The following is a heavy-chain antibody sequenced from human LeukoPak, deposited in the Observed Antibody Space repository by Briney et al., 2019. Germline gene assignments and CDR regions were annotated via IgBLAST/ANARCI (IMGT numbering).Heavy chain of an antibody. J-gene: IGHJ4*02. CDR2: ISYDGSNK. V-gene: IGHV3-30*19. Sequence: GGSLRLSCGASGFTFSDYGMHWVRQAPGKGLEWVAVISYDGSNKYYADSGKGRFTISRDNSKNTLYLQMNSLRAEDTAVYYCTAKRTYYYDSSGYYHDWGQGTLVTVSS. D-gene: IGHD3-22*01. CDR3: TAKRTYYYDSSGYYHD. CDR1: GFTFSDYG.